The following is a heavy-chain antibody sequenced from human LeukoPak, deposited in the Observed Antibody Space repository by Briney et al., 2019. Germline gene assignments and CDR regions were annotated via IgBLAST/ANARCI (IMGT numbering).Heavy chain of an antibody. D-gene: IGHD1-26*01. J-gene: IGHJ4*02. CDR2: IYTSGST. Sequence: SQTLSLTCTVSGGSISSGGYYWSWIRQHPGKGLEWIGRIYTSGSTNYNPSLKSRVTISVDTSKNQFSLKLSSVTAADTAVYYCARVLSGSYYGVDYWGQGTLVTVSS. CDR3: ARVLSGSYYGVDY. CDR1: GGSISSGGYY. V-gene: IGHV4-61*02.